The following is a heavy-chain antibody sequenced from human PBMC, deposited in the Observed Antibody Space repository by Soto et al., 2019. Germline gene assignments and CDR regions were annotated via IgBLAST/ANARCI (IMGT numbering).Heavy chain of an antibody. CDR1: GFPFSTFG. CDR2: SSATGAGT. CDR3: AKDRRAGGNYGFYSDF. Sequence: EVQLLESGGGLVQPGGSLRLSLAAPGFPFSTFGMTGVRQPPGKGLEWVSFSSATGAGTYYADSVKGRFTISRDNSKNTLYLQMTSLRADDTAVYYCAKDRRAGGNYGFYSDFWGQGALVIVSS. V-gene: IGHV3-23*01. D-gene: IGHD1-7*01. J-gene: IGHJ4*02.